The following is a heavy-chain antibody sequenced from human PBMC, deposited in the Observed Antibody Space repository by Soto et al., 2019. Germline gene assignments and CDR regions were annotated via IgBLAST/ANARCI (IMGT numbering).Heavy chain of an antibody. CDR2: IYPGDSDT. CDR3: ARPRQYCTSKICFAPYYYTLDV. Sequence: GESLKISCKATGYSFTNYWIGWVRQMPGKGLEWMGTIYPGDSDTRYGPAFEGQVTISADKSITTAYLQWSSLKASDTAVYFCARPRQYCTSKICFAPYYYTLDVWGQGPTVTVSS. J-gene: IGHJ6*02. CDR1: GYSFTNYW. V-gene: IGHV5-51*01. D-gene: IGHD2-2*01.